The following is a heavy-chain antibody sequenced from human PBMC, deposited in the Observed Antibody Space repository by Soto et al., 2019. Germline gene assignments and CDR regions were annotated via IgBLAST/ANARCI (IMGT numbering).Heavy chain of an antibody. D-gene: IGHD3-10*01. Sequence: HPGGSLRLSCAASGFTFSTYEMNWVRQAPGKGLEWVSSITGSGKSAYYADSVKGRVTISRDNSKNTLYLQISSLGVDDTAVYHCAVHLGENYYTMDVWGQGTTVTVSS. V-gene: IGHV3-23*01. CDR2: ITGSGKSA. CDR3: AVHLGENYYTMDV. J-gene: IGHJ6*02. CDR1: GFTFSTYE.